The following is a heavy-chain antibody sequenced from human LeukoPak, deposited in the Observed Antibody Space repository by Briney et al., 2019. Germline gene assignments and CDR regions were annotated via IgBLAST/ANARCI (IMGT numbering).Heavy chain of an antibody. V-gene: IGHV1-69*06. J-gene: IGHJ4*01. D-gene: IGHD3-22*01. CDR3: ARAHDSSGFQAY. CDR2: IIPMNGTP. Sequence: SVKVSCKASGGTFSSYAISWVRQAPGQGLEWMGGIIPMNGTPNYAQKFQGRVTITADKSTSTAYMELSSLRYENTAVYYCARAHDSSGFQAYWGHGTLVIVSS. CDR1: GGTFSSYA.